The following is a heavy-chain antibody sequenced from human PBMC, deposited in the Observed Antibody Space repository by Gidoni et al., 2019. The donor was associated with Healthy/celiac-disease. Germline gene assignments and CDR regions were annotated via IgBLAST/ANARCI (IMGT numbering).Heavy chain of an antibody. CDR3: ARILPRCSGSYYVSWFDP. CDR2: INHSGIT. CDR1: GGDFSGYY. Sequence: QVQLQQCGAGLLKPAETLSLTCAVYGGDFSGYYWSWIRQPPGKGLEWIGEINHSGITNYNPSLKSRVTISVDTSKNQFSLKLSFVTAADTAVYYCARILPRCSGSYYVSWFDPWGQGTLVTVSS. J-gene: IGHJ5*02. V-gene: IGHV4-34*01. D-gene: IGHD3-10*02.